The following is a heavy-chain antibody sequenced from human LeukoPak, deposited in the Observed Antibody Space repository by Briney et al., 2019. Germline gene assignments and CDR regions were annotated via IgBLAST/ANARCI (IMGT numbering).Heavy chain of an antibody. Sequence: MPSETLSLTCTVSGDSISSGDYYWSWIRQPPGKGLEWIGYIYYSGSTYYNPSLKSRVTISVDTSKNQFSLKLSSVTAADTAVYYCARVTGGSGNYYSPLHYYFDYWGQGTLVTVSS. V-gene: IGHV4-30-4*01. CDR1: GDSISSGDYY. CDR3: ARVTGGSGNYYSPLHYYFDY. CDR2: IYYSGST. D-gene: IGHD3-10*01. J-gene: IGHJ4*02.